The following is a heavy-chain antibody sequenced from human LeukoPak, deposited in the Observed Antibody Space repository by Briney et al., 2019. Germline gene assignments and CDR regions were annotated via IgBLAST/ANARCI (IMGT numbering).Heavy chain of an antibody. CDR1: GFTFSSYA. V-gene: IGHV3-48*03. J-gene: IGHJ4*02. CDR2: ISDSGTTT. CDR3: ARGSNYGSDY. Sequence: GGSLRLSCAASGFTFSSYAMDWVRQAPGKGLEWVSFISDSGTTTNYADSVKGRFPISRDNAKNSLSLQMNSLRAEDTAVYYCARGSNYGSDYWGQGALVTVSS. D-gene: IGHD5-18*01.